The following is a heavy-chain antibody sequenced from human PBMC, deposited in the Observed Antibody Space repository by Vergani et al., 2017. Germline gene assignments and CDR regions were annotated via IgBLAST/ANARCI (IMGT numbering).Heavy chain of an antibody. CDR1: GFTFSNAW. Sequence: EVQLVESGGGLVKPGGSLRLSCAASGFTFSNAWMSWVRQAPGKGLEWVGRIKSKTDGGTTDYAAPVKGRFTISRDDSKNTLYLQMNSLKTEDTAVYYCTTEPLRIAAVWSDYWGQGTLVTVSS. D-gene: IGHD6-13*01. CDR2: IKSKTDGGTT. CDR3: TTEPLRIAAVWSDY. V-gene: IGHV3-15*01. J-gene: IGHJ4*02.